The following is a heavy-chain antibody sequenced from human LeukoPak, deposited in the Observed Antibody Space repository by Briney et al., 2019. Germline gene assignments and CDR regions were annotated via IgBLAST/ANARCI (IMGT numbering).Heavy chain of an antibody. CDR1: GYTFTSYD. CDR2: ISAYNGNT. J-gene: IGHJ4*02. D-gene: IGHD3-22*01. V-gene: IGHV1-18*01. CDR3: ARDIYGGVVVINDY. Sequence: ASVKVSCKASGYTFTSYDINWVRQAPGQGLEWMGWISAYNGNTNYAQKLQGRVTMTTDTSTSTAYMELRSLRSDDTAVYYCARDIYGGVVVINDYWGQGTLVTVSS.